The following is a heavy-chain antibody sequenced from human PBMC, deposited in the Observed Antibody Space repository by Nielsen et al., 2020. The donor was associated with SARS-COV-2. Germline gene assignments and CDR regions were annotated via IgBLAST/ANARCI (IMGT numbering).Heavy chain of an antibody. V-gene: IGHV3-30*18. CDR3: AKVDSMVRGGSGKHYYYYYGMDV. D-gene: IGHD3-10*01. CDR1: GFTFSSYG. J-gene: IGHJ6*02. Sequence: GGSLRLSCAASGFTFSSYGMHWVRQAPGKGLEWVAVISYDGSNKYYADSVKGRFTISRDNSKNTLYLQMNSLRAEDTAVYYCAKVDSMVRGGSGKHYYYYYGMDVWGQGTTVTVSS. CDR2: ISYDGSNK.